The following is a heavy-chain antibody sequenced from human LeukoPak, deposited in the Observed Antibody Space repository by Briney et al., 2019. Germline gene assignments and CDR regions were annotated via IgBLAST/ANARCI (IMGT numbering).Heavy chain of an antibody. CDR3: TRDSSGYDSNDY. V-gene: IGHV3-49*04. D-gene: IGHD5-12*01. CDR1: GFTFGDYA. J-gene: IGHJ4*02. CDR2: IRSKAYGGTT. Sequence: PGRSLRLSCTASGFTFGDYATSWVRQAPGKGLEWVGFIRSKAYGGTTEYAASVKGRFTISRDDSKSTAYLQMNSLKTEDTAVYYCTRDSSGYDSNDYWGQGTLVTVSS.